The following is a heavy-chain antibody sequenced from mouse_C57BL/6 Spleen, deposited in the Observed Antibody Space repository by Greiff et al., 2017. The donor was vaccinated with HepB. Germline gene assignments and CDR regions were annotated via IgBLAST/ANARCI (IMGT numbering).Heavy chain of an antibody. D-gene: IGHD2-1*01. CDR3: ARKGDGNYPYAMDY. V-gene: IGHV2-2*01. Sequence: VQRVESGPGLVQPSQSLSITCTVSGFSLTSYGVHWVRQSPGKGLEWLGAIWSGGSTDYNAAFISRLSISKDNSKSQVFFKMNSLQADDTAIYYCARKGDGNYPYAMDYWGQGTSVTVSS. CDR1: GFSLTSYG. J-gene: IGHJ4*01. CDR2: IWSGGST.